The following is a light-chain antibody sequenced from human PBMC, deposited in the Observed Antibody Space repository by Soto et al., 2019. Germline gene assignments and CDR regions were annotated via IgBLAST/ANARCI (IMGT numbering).Light chain of an antibody. J-gene: IGKJ1*01. Sequence: IQLTQSPSSLSASVGDRVTITCRASQGISSYLAWYQQKPGKAPKLPIYAASTLQSGVPSRFSGSGSRTDFTLTISSLQPEDFATYYCQQLNSYSWTFGQGTKVDIK. V-gene: IGKV1-9*01. CDR3: QQLNSYSWT. CDR2: AAS. CDR1: QGISSY.